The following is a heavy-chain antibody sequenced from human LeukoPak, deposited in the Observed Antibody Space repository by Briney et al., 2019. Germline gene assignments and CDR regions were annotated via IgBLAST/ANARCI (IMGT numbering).Heavy chain of an antibody. J-gene: IGHJ2*01. CDR1: GFTFSSYA. D-gene: IGHD4-17*01. CDR2: ISGSGGST. V-gene: IGHV3-23*01. Sequence: PGGSLRLSCAASGFTFSSYAMSWVRQAKGKGLEWVSAISGSGGSTYYADSVKGRFTISRENAKNSLYLQMNSLRAGDTAVYYCARRAPYGDNWYFDLWGRGTLVTVSS. CDR3: ARRAPYGDNWYFDL.